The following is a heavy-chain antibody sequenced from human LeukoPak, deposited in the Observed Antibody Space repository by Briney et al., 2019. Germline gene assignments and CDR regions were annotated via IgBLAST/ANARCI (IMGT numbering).Heavy chain of an antibody. D-gene: IGHD6-6*01. Sequence: GGSLRLSCAAYGFTFSSYGMSWVRQAPGKGLEWVSAISGSGGSTYYADSVKGRFTISRDNSKNTLYLQMNSLRAEDTAVYHCAKIASISLSYYFDYWGQGTLVTVSS. V-gene: IGHV3-23*01. CDR2: ISGSGGST. CDR3: AKIASISLSYYFDY. J-gene: IGHJ4*02. CDR1: GFTFSSYG.